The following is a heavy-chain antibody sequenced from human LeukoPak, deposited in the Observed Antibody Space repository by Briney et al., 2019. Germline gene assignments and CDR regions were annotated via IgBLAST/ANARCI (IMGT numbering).Heavy chain of an antibody. CDR2: IYYSGST. J-gene: IGHJ4*02. V-gene: IGHV4-59*11. Sequence: SETLSLTCTVSGGSISSHYWSWIRQPPGKGLEWIGYIYYSGSTNHNPSLKSRVTISIDTSKNQFSLKLSSVTAADTAVYYCARVGIELWTYFDYWGQGTLVTVSS. D-gene: IGHD5-18*01. CDR3: ARVGIELWTYFDY. CDR1: GGSISSHY.